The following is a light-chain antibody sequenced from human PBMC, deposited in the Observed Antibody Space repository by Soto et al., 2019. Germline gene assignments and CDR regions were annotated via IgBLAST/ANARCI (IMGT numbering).Light chain of an antibody. J-gene: IGKJ1*01. CDR2: KAS. Sequence: DIQMTQSPSSLSRSVGDRVTTTCRASQTISSWLAWYQQKPGKAPKLLIYKASTLKSGVPSRFSGSGSGTEFTLTISSLQPDDFATYYCQQYNSYSGTFGQGTKVDIK. CDR3: QQYNSYSGT. V-gene: IGKV1-5*03. CDR1: QTISSW.